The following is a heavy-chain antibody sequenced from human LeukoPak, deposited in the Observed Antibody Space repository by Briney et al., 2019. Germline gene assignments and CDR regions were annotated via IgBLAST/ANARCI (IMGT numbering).Heavy chain of an antibody. CDR1: GYSISLGYY. D-gene: IGHD1-1*01. J-gene: IGHJ4*02. V-gene: IGHV4-38-2*02. CDR2: FYHTGST. CDR3: ARDMGWNGLVDS. Sequence: SETLSLTCTVSGYSISLGYYWGWIRQPPGKGLEWIGSFYHTGSTYYNPSLKSRVTVSGDTSKNQFSLKLSSVTAADTAVYYCARDMGWNGLVDSWGQGTLVTVSS.